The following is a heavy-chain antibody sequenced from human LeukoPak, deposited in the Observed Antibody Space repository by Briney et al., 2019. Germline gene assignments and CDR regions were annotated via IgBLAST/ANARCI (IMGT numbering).Heavy chain of an antibody. CDR1: GDSVPGYF. J-gene: IGHJ4*02. D-gene: IGHD2-15*01. CDR2: IYKIGTT. V-gene: IGHV4-59*02. CDR3: VIGVGWQPDY. Sequence: PSETLSLTCTVFGDSVPGYFLNWARQPPGKGLEWIGHIYKIGTTNYNPSLKSRLTISADTSKNQFSLQLRSVTAADTAVYYCVIGVGWQPDYWGQGALVTVSS.